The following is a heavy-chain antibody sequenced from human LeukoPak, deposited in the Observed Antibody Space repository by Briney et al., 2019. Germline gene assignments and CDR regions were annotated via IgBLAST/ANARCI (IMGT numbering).Heavy chain of an antibody. CDR3: ARDYNSMLGYCSGGSCYPNFDY. Sequence: GASVKVSCRASGYTFTSYGISWVRQAPGQGLEWMGWISAYNANTNYAQKLQGRVTMTTDTSTSTAYMELRSLRSDDTAVYYCARDYNSMLGYCSGGSCYPNFDYWGQGTLVTVSS. D-gene: IGHD2-15*01. CDR2: ISAYNANT. V-gene: IGHV1-18*01. J-gene: IGHJ4*02. CDR1: GYTFTSYG.